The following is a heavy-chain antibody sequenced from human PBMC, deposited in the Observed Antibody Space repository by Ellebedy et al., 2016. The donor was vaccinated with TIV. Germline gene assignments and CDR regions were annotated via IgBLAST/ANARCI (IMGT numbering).Heavy chain of an antibody. CDR2: IYHSGRS. CDR1: GGSIRNGGHY. V-gene: IGHV4-31*03. D-gene: IGHD3-10*01. Sequence: MPSETLSLTCTVSGGSIRNGGHYWSWIRQHPGKGLEWIGYIYHSGRSYSNPSLKSRVTFSVDTSKNQLSLRLTSVTAADTAVYYCARGGVVWFGDYDYYYGIDVWGLGTTVTVSS. CDR3: ARGGVVWFGDYDYYYGIDV. J-gene: IGHJ6*02.